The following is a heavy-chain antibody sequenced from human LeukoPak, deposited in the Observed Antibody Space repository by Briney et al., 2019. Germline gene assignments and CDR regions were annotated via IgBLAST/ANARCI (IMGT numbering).Heavy chain of an antibody. CDR1: GFTFSNYG. V-gene: IGHV3-23*01. Sequence: PGGSLRLSCAASGFTFSNYGMHWVRQAPGKGLEWVSAISGSGGNTYYADSVKGRFTISRDNSKSTLYLQMNNLRAEDTAVYYCANCMDVWGQGTTVTVSS. CDR2: ISGSGGNT. CDR3: ANCMDV. J-gene: IGHJ6*02.